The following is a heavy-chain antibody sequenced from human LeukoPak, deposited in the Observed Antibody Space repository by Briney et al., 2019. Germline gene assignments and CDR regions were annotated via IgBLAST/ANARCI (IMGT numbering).Heavy chain of an antibody. J-gene: IGHJ4*02. CDR1: GGSISSYY. V-gene: IGHV4-59*01. D-gene: IGHD3-22*01. CDR3: ARDRSGYYDY. CDR2: IYYSGST. Sequence: SETLSLTCSVSGGSISSYYWSWIRQPPGKGLEWIGYIYYSGSTNYNPSLKSRVTISVDTSKNQFSLKLSSVTAADTAVYYCARDRSGYYDYWGQGTLVTVSS.